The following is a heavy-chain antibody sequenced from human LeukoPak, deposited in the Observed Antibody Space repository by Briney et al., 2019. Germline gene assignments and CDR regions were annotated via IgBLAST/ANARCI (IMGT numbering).Heavy chain of an antibody. CDR1: GFTFGDCG. CDR2: IYHSGST. Sequence: GSPRLSCAASGFTFGDCGMSWVRQAPWKGLEWIGEIYHSGSTNYNPSLKSRVSISVDTSKNHISLKLFSLTAADTALYYCARHLSGSAMMHYIDYWGQGNLVTVSS. D-gene: IGHD5-18*01. CDR3: ARHLSGSAMMHYIDY. J-gene: IGHJ4*01. V-gene: IGHV4-34*01.